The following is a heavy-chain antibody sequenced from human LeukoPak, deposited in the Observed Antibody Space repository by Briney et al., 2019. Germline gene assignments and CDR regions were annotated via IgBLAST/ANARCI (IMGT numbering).Heavy chain of an antibody. CDR3: AKVKGSSWSFSPTTCGMDV. CDR2: ISGSGGST. CDR1: GFTFSSYA. V-gene: IGHV3-23*01. Sequence: PGGSLRLSCAASGFTFSSYAMSWVRQAPGKGLEWVSAISGSGGSTYYADSVKGRFTISRDNSKNTLYLQMNSLRAEDTAVYYCAKVKGSSWSFSPTTCGMDVWGQGTTVTVS. D-gene: IGHD6-13*01. J-gene: IGHJ6*02.